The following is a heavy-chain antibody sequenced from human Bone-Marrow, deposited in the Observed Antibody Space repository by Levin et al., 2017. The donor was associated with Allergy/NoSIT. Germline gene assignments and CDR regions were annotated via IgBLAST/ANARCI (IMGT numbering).Heavy chain of an antibody. D-gene: IGHD3-10*01. V-gene: IGHV1-18*04. Sequence: ASVKVSCKTSGYTFDSYGITWVRQAPGQGLEWLGWISVHNGNTNYAQRVQDRVTMTTDTSTSTAYMELRSLRSDDTAFYYCARVWMIRGGSIKEGDGYFKYWGQGTLVTVSP. CDR1: GYTFDSYG. CDR2: ISVHNGNT. CDR3: ARVWMIRGGSIKEGDGYFKY. J-gene: IGHJ4*02.